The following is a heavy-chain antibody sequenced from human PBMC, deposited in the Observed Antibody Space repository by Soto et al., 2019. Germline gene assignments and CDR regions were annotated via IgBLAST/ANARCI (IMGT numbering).Heavy chain of an antibody. V-gene: IGHV2-5*02. Sequence: QITLKESGPPLVKPTQTLTLTCTFSGFSLSTSGVGVGWIRQPPGKALEWLALIYWDDDKRYSPSLKSRLTITKDNSKNQVVLTMTNMDPVDTATYYCAHSNYDYIWGSYRYTAFDYWGQGTLVTVSS. CDR2: IYWDDDK. CDR1: GFSLSTSGVG. CDR3: AHSNYDYIWGSYRYTAFDY. D-gene: IGHD3-16*02. J-gene: IGHJ4*02.